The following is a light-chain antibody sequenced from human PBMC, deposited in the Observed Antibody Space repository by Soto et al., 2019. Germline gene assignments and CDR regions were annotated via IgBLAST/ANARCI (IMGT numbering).Light chain of an antibody. V-gene: IGLV2-11*01. CDR1: SSDVGGYNY. Sequence: QSALTQPASVSGSPGQSITISCTGTSSDVGGYNYVSWYQQHPGKAPKLMIYDVSKRPSGVPDRFSGSKSGNTASLTISGLQAEDEADYYCCSYAGSFVVFGGGTKLT. CDR2: DVS. CDR3: CSYAGSFVV. J-gene: IGLJ2*01.